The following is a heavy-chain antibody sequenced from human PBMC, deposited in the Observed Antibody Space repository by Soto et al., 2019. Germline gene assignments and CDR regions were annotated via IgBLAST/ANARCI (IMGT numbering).Heavy chain of an antibody. CDR1: GFTFSSYS. D-gene: IGHD6-19*01. J-gene: IGHJ4*02. CDR3: ARHLIESRGWDY. CDR2: ISSSSSYI. V-gene: IGHV3-21*01. Sequence: GGSLRLSCAASGFTFSSYSMNWVRQAPGKGLEWVSSISSSSSYIYYADSVKGRFTISRDNAKNSLYLQMNGLTAEDTAVSYCARHLIESRGWDYWGRGTLVTVSS.